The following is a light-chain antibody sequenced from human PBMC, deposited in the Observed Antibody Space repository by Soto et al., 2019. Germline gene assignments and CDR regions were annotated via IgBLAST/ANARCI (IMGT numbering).Light chain of an antibody. CDR1: SSDVGAYDY. CDR3: SSYTSSSTYV. CDR2: EVS. J-gene: IGLJ1*01. Sequence: QSALTQAASVSGSPGQSITISCTGTSSDVGAYDYVTWYQQHPGKAPKVMIYEVSNRPSGVSNRFSGSKSGNTASLTMSGLQPEDEADYYCSSYTSSSTYVFGTGTKLTVL. V-gene: IGLV2-14*01.